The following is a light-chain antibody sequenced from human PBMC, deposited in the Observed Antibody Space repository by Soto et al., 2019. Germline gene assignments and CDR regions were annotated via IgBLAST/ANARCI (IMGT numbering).Light chain of an antibody. J-gene: IGKJ5*01. V-gene: IGKV3-11*01. CDR1: QSVQTF. CDR2: DAS. Sequence: EIVLPKSHATMSLSPGARSTLSGRASQSVQTFLVWYQQRPGQAPRPLIHDASHRAAGIPARFSGSGLGTDFTLTISSLEPEDAAVYYCQKSSNWPPITVGKGTRLEIK. CDR3: QKSSNWPPIT.